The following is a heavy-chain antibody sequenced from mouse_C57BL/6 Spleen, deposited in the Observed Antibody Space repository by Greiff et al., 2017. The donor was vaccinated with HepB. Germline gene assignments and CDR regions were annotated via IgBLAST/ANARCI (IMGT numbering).Heavy chain of an antibody. J-gene: IGHJ3*01. D-gene: IGHD2-3*01. CDR2: INPNNGGT. Sequence: VQLQQSGPELVKPGASVKISCKASGYTFTDYYMNWVKQSHGKSLEWIGDINPNNGGTSYNQKFKGKATLTVDKSSSTAYMELRSLTSEDSAVYYCARSPDGYGVATGWFAYWGQGTLVTVSA. CDR3: ARSPDGYGVATGWFAY. CDR1: GYTFTDYY. V-gene: IGHV1-26*01.